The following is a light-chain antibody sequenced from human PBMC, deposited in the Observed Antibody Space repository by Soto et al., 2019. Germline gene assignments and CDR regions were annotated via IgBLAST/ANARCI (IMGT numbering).Light chain of an antibody. CDR2: DVT. CDR3: SSYTSSSTLDFV. V-gene: IGLV2-14*01. CDR1: SSDIGGYNY. Sequence: VLTQPASVSGSLGQSITISCTGTSSDIGGYNYVSWYQHHPGKAPKLMIYDVTNRPSGVSSRFSGSKSGNRASLTISGLLAEDEADYYCSSYTSSSTLDFVFGTGTKVTVL. J-gene: IGLJ1*01.